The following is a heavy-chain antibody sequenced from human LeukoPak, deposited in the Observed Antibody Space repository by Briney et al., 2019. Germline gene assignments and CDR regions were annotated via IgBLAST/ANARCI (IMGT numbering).Heavy chain of an antibody. Sequence: SGTLSLTCAVSGGSISSSNWWSWVRQPPGKGLEWIGEIYHSGSTNYNPSLKSRVTISVDKSKNQFSLKLSSVTAADTAVYYCARQGYDYSNWYYFDYWGRGTLVTVSS. CDR2: IYHSGST. J-gene: IGHJ4*02. D-gene: IGHD4-11*01. CDR1: GGSISSSNW. CDR3: ARQGYDYSNWYYFDY. V-gene: IGHV4-4*02.